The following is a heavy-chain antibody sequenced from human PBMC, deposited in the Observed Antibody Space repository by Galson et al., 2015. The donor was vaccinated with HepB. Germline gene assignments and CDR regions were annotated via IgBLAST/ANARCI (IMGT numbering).Heavy chain of an antibody. D-gene: IGHD2-2*01. CDR1: GGSISSGSYY. J-gene: IGHJ6*03. CDR3: ARVIAGVGSWRGYCSSTSCYHYMDV. Sequence: TLSLTCTVSGGSISSGSYYWSWIRQPAGKGLEWIGRIYTSGSTNYNPSLKSRVTMSVDTSKNQFSLKLSSVTAADTAVYYCARVIAGVGSWRGYCSSTSCYHYMDVWGKGTTVTVSS. V-gene: IGHV4-61*02. CDR2: IYTSGST.